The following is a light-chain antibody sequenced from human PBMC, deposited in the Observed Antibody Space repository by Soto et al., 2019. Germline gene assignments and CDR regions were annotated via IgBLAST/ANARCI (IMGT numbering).Light chain of an antibody. J-gene: IGLJ2*01. Sequence: QSVLTQPPSVSAAPGQKVTISCSGSSSNIGKNVVSWYQQLPGTAPKLLIYENNKRPSGIPDRFSGSKSGTSATLGITGLQTGDEADYYCGTWDSSLSVAVVFGGGTKLTVL. CDR1: SSNIGKNV. CDR3: GTWDSSLSVAVV. V-gene: IGLV1-51*02. CDR2: ENN.